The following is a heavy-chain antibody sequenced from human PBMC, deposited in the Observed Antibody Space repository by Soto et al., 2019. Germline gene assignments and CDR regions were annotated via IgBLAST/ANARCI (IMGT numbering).Heavy chain of an antibody. CDR3: AKATLVVPAAMVGGDI. J-gene: IGHJ3*02. Sequence: QVQLVESGGGLVKPGGSLRLSCAASGFTFSDYYMSWIRQAPGKGLEWVSYISSSGSTIYYADSVKGRFTISRDNAKNSLYLQMNSLRAEDTAVYYCAKATLVVPAAMVGGDIWGQGTMVTVSS. D-gene: IGHD2-2*01. V-gene: IGHV3-11*01. CDR1: GFTFSDYY. CDR2: ISSSGSTI.